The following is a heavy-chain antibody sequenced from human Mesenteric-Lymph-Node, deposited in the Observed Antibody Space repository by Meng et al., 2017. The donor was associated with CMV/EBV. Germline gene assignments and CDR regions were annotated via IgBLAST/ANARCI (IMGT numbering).Heavy chain of an antibody. CDR1: GGSISSNLYY. Sequence: SETLSLTCSVSGGSISSNLYYWAWIRQPPGKGLEWIGSMFYSGSTYYNLSLESRVTISLDTSKNQFSLKVNSVTAADTAVYYCARSEGLRYYGMDVWGQGTTVTVSS. J-gene: IGHJ6*02. D-gene: IGHD3-3*01. CDR2: MFYSGST. V-gene: IGHV4-39*07. CDR3: ARSEGLRYYGMDV.